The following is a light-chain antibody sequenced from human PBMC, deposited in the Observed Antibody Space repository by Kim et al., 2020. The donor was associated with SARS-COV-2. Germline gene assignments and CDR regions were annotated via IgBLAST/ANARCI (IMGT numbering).Light chain of an antibody. CDR1: SSDLGSYNR. J-gene: IGLJ7*01. Sequence: GQSIPISCSGTSSDLGSYNRVSWYQQHPGKAPKLIIYEVSRRPSGVPDRFFGSKSDNTASLTISGLQAEDEADYYCCSYAGDYSTVFGGGTQLTVL. V-gene: IGLV2-23*02. CDR3: CSYAGDYSTV. CDR2: EVS.